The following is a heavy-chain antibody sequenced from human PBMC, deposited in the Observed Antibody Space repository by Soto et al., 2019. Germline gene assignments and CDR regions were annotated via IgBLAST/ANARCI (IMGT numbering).Heavy chain of an antibody. CDR2: SGGSGGT. CDR1: GFIFSNYA. CDR3: AKSQSSLYYMDV. V-gene: IGHV3-23*01. J-gene: IGHJ6*03. Sequence: EVQVLESGGGLVQPGGSLRLSCVGSGFIFSNYAMAWVRQAPGKGLEWVSGSGGSGGTYYADSVKGRYTISRANSKNTLYLQMNSLRVEDTAVYYCAKSQSSLYYMDVWGKGTAVTVSS.